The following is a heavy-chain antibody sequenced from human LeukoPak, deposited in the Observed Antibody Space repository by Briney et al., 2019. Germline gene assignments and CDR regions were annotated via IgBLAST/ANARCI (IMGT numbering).Heavy chain of an antibody. Sequence: GGSLRLSCAASGFTFSSYAMHWVRQAPGKGLEWVSYISSSSSTIYYADSMKGRFTISRDNAKNSLYLQMNSLRAEDTAVYYCAREFRGFRGVTHHDYWGQGTLVTVSS. V-gene: IGHV3-48*01. CDR3: AREFRGFRGVTHHDY. CDR1: GFTFSSYA. D-gene: IGHD3-10*01. J-gene: IGHJ4*02. CDR2: ISSSSSTI.